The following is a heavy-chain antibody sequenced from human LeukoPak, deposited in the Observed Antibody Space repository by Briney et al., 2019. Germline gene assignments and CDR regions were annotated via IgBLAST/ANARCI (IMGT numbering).Heavy chain of an antibody. V-gene: IGHV4-4*07. Sequence: SETLSLTCTVSGGSISSYYWSWIRQPAGKGLEWIGRIYTSGSTNYNPSLKSRVTISIDTSKNQFSLRLSSVTAADTAVYYCARDDSFLVGFYYWGQGTLVTVSS. CDR3: ARDDSFLVGFYY. CDR1: GGSISSYY. CDR2: IYTSGST. J-gene: IGHJ4*02. D-gene: IGHD2-15*01.